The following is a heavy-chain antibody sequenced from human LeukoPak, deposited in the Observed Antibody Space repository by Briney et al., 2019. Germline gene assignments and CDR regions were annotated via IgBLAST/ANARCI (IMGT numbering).Heavy chain of an antibody. V-gene: IGHV4-59*11. J-gene: IGHJ4*02. CDR3: AKGVVGATI. CDR2: IYYSGST. D-gene: IGHD1-26*01. Sequence: SETLSLTCTVSGGSISSHYWSWIRQPPGKGLEWIGYIYYSGSTNYNPSLKSRVTISVDTSKNQFSPKLSSVTAADTAVYYCAKGVVGATIWGQGTLVTVSS. CDR1: GGSISSHY.